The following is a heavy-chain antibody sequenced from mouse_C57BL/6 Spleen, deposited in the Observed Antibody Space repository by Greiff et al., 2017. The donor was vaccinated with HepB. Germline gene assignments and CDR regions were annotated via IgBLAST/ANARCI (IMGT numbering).Heavy chain of an antibody. CDR2: IDPSDSYT. D-gene: IGHD2-1*01. Sequence: QVQLQQSGAELVKPGASVKLSCKASGYTFTSYWMQWVKQRPGQGLEWIGEIDPSDSYTNYNQKFKGKATLTVDISSSTAYMQLSSLQSEDSALYSLARCCMLRSNYGNFCDFDVLGTGTTVNVSS. J-gene: IGHJ1*03. CDR1: GYTFTSYW. CDR3: ARCCMLRSNYGNFCDFDV. V-gene: IGHV1-50*01.